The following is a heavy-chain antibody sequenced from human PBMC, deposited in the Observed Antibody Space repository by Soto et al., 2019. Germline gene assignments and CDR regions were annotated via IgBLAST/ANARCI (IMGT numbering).Heavy chain of an antibody. CDR1: GGSVSSGTYY. Sequence: QVQLQESGPGLVKPSETLSLTCTVSGGSVSSGTYYWSWIRQPPGKGLELIGYIYYRGSTNYNPSLKSRVTISLDTSRNHFSLKLSSVTAADTAVYYCARGLDYVGFDYWGQGTLVAVSS. V-gene: IGHV4-61*03. D-gene: IGHD4-17*01. CDR3: ARGLDYVGFDY. J-gene: IGHJ4*02. CDR2: IYYRGST.